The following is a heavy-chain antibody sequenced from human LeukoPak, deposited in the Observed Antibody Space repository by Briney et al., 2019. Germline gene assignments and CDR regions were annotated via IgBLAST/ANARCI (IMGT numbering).Heavy chain of an antibody. V-gene: IGHV3-23*01. J-gene: IGHJ4*02. CDR2: ISGSGGST. CDR3: ARDAIRYGSGSYYDY. CDR1: GFTFSSYA. Sequence: GGSLRLSCAASGFTFSSYAMSWVRQAPGKGLEWVSAISGSGGSTYYADSVKGRFTVSRDNSKDTLYLQMNSLRAEDTAVYYCARDAIRYGSGSYYDYWGQGTLVAVSS. D-gene: IGHD3-10*01.